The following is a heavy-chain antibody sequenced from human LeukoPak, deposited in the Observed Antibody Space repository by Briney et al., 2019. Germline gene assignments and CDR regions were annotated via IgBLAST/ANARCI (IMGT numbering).Heavy chain of an antibody. Sequence: GGSLRLSCAASGFTFSGSAMHWVRQASGKGLEGVGRIRSKANSYATAYAASVEGRFTISRDDSKNTAYLQTNSLKTEDTAVYYCTTPYYDVLTGYYGYWGQGTLVTVSS. J-gene: IGHJ4*02. D-gene: IGHD3-9*01. CDR1: GFTFSGSA. CDR3: TTPYYDVLTGYYGY. V-gene: IGHV3-73*01. CDR2: IRSKANSYAT.